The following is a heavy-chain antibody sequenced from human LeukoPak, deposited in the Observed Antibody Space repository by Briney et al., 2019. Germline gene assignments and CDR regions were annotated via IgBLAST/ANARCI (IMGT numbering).Heavy chain of an antibody. V-gene: IGHV1-69*05. CDR3: AVRSPYSSSWYSEVDY. Sequence: SVKVSCKASGGTFSSYAISWVRQAPGQGLEWMGGIIPIFGTANYAQKFQGRVTITTDESTSTAYMELSSLRSEDTAVYYCAVRSPYSSSWYSEVDYWGQGTLVTVSS. J-gene: IGHJ4*02. CDR2: IIPIFGTA. CDR1: GGTFSSYA. D-gene: IGHD6-13*01.